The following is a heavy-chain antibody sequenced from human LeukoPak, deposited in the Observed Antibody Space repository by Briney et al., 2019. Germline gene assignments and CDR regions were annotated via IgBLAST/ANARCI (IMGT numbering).Heavy chain of an antibody. D-gene: IGHD6-19*01. CDR1: GFTFSNWA. Sequence: PGGSLRLSCAASGFTFSNWAMLWLRQAPGKGLEWVAGVSGSGDSTYYADSVKGRFTISRDNSKNTLYLQMNSLRAEDTAVYCCAKYMSSGYWGQGTLVTVSS. V-gene: IGHV3-23*01. CDR2: VSGSGDST. J-gene: IGHJ4*02. CDR3: AKYMSSGY.